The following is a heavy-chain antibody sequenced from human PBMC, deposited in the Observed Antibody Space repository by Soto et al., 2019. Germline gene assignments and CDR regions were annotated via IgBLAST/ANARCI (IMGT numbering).Heavy chain of an antibody. CDR2: VSAYDGDT. J-gene: IGHJ3*02. Sequence: QVQLVQSGTEVKKPGASVKVSCKASSYTFTSYGSSWVRQAPGQGLEWMGWVSAYDGDTNYAQNLRGRVTITTDTSTSTAYMELRSLRSDDTALSYCARDWDYGDNAEVFEIWGQGTMVIVTS. CDR3: ARDWDYGDNAEVFEI. CDR1: SYTFTSYG. V-gene: IGHV1-18*01. D-gene: IGHD4-17*01.